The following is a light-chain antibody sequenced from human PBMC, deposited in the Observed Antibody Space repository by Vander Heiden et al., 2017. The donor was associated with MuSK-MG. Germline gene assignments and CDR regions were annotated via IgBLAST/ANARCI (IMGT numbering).Light chain of an antibody. V-gene: IGKV3-15*01. CDR3: QHDKTWGFT. CDR2: GAS. Sequence: EIVMPPSPATLSVSPGERVTLSCTASQSISNNLVWYQQKPGQAPRFLIYGASTRAPGIPARFSSGGSGTEFTLTISSLQSEDFAVYYCQHDKTWGFTFGPGTRVDIK. J-gene: IGKJ3*01. CDR1: QSISNN.